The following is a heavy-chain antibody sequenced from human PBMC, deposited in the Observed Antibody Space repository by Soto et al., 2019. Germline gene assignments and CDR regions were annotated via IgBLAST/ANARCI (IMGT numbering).Heavy chain of an antibody. D-gene: IGHD2-15*01. CDR1: GSAFSSYA. Sequence: LRLSCAASGSAFSSYAMSWVRQAPGKGLEWVSVISGSGDSTYYADSVKGRFTISRDNSKNTLYVQMNSLRAEDTAEYYCARELGYCSGGNCYMDGAFDFWGQGTMVTVSS. V-gene: IGHV3-23*01. CDR2: ISGSGDST. J-gene: IGHJ3*01. CDR3: ARELGYCSGGNCYMDGAFDF.